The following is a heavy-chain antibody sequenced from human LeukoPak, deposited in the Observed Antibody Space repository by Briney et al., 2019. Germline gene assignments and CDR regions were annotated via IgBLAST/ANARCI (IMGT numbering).Heavy chain of an antibody. J-gene: IGHJ5*02. CDR2: IYYSGST. V-gene: IGHV4-30-2*05. CDR3: AREAILTGYQNWFDP. Sequence: SETLSLTCVVSGGSISSDGYSWSWIRQPPGKGLEWIGYIYYSGSTYYNPSLKSRVTISVDTSKNQFSLKLSSVTAADTAVYYCAREAILTGYQNWFDPWGQGTLATVSS. D-gene: IGHD3-9*01. CDR1: GGSISSDGYS.